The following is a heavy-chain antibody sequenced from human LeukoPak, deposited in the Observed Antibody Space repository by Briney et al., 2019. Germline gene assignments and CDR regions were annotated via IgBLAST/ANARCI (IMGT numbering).Heavy chain of an antibody. V-gene: IGHV4-31*03. CDR3: ARGSITMIVVANAFDI. CDR1: GGSISSGGYY. CDR2: IYYSGST. Sequence: PSETLSLTCTVSGGSISSGGYYWSWIRQHPGKGLEWIGYIYYSGSTYYNPSLKSRVTISVDTSKNQFSLKLSSVTAADTAVCYCARGSITMIVVANAFDIWGQGTMVTVSS. D-gene: IGHD3-22*01. J-gene: IGHJ3*02.